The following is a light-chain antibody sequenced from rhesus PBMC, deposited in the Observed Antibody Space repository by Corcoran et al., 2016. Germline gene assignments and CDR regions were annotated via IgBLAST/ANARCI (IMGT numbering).Light chain of an antibody. CDR2: YAN. CDR3: QQGNSNPLT. CDR1: QGISSY. Sequence: DIQMSQSPSSLSASVGDRVTITCRASQGISSYLNWYQQKPGKAPKLLIYYANSLASGVPARFSGRGSVTDCTLTISSLQPEDFATYYCQQGNSNPLTFGGGTKVELK. V-gene: IGKV1-32*02. J-gene: IGKJ4*01.